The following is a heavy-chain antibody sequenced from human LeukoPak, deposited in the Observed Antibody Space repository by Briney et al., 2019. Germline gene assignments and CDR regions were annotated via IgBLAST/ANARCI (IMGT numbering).Heavy chain of an antibody. CDR2: INHSGST. J-gene: IGHJ5*02. CDR3: ARGALTCSGGSCYSEDWFDP. D-gene: IGHD2-15*01. Sequence: SETLSLTCAVYGGSFSGYYWSWIRQPPGKGLEWIGEINHSGSTNYNPSLKSRVTISVDTSKNQFSLKLSSVTAADTAVYYCARGALTCSGGSCYSEDWFDPWGQGTLVTVSS. V-gene: IGHV4-34*01. CDR1: GGSFSGYY.